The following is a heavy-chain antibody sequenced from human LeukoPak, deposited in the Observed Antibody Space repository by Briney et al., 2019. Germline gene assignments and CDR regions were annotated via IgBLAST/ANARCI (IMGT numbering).Heavy chain of an antibody. J-gene: IGHJ3*02. V-gene: IGHV4-4*07. D-gene: IGHD2-15*01. CDR1: GGSLSSYY. CDR3: ARHSGNCSGCSCFKRKYSFDI. Sequence: SETLSLTCTVSGGSLSSYYWSRIRQPAGTGLKGIGRIYTSGSTSYNPSLKRRVTMSVDTSKNQFSLKPSSVTAAATAVHYCARHSGNCSGCSCFKRKYSFDIWGQGTMVTVSS. CDR2: IYTSGST.